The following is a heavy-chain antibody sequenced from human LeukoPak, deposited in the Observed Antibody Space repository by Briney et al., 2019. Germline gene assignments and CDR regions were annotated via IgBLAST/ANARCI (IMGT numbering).Heavy chain of an antibody. V-gene: IGHV3-49*04. CDR3: TRDPGAYDYVWGSYRFYYYYYGMDV. D-gene: IGHD3-16*02. CDR2: IRSKAYGGTT. J-gene: IGHJ6*04. CDR1: GFTFVDYA. Sequence: GRSLRLSCTASGFTFVDYAMSWVREAPGKGLWWGGFIRSKAYGGTTEYAASVKGRFTISRDDSKSIAYMQMNSLKTEDTAVYYCTRDPGAYDYVWGSYRFYYYYYGMDVWGKGTTVTVSS.